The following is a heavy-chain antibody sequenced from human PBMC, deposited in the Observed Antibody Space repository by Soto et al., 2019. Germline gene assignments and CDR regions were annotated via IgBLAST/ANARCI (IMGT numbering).Heavy chain of an antibody. J-gene: IGHJ6*02. D-gene: IGHD3-3*01. CDR2: IYYSGST. CDR1: GGSISSSSYY. Sequence: PSETLSLTCTVSGGSISSSSYYWGWIRQPPGKGLEWIGSIYYSGSTYYNPSLKSRVTISVDTSKNQFSLKLSSVTAADTAVYYCARHGNGDFWSGYYIYYYYGMDVWGQGTTVTVSS. CDR3: ARHGNGDFWSGYYIYYYYGMDV. V-gene: IGHV4-39*01.